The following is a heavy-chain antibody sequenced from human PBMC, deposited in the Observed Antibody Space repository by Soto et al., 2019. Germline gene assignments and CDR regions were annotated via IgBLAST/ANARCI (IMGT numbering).Heavy chain of an antibody. J-gene: IGHJ2*01. CDR2: ISGGGDAP. CDR1: GFTFINYA. Sequence: EVQLLESGGGLVQPGGSLRLSCAGSGFTFINYAMNWVRQAPGKGLEWVSTISGGGDAPFFADSVRGRFTISRDNSKNTVTLQMNNLGVDDTAVYFCARKVPGSTSRPDYSYFDLWGRGPLVTVS. V-gene: IGHV3-23*01. D-gene: IGHD3-10*01. CDR3: ARKVPGSTSRPDYSYFDL.